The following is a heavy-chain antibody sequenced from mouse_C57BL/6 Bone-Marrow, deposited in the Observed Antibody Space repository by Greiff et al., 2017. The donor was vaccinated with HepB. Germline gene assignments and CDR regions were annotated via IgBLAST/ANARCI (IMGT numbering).Heavy chain of an antibody. J-gene: IGHJ4*01. CDR2: IRLKSDNYAT. Sequence: EVKLVESGGGLVQPGGSMKLSCVASGFTFSNYWMNWVRQSPEKGLEWVAQIRLKSDNYATHYAESVKGRFTISRDDSKSSVYLQMNNLRAEDTGIYYCTVDYYGSSYGAMDYWGQGTSVTVSS. CDR3: TVDYYGSSYGAMDY. CDR1: GFTFSNYW. V-gene: IGHV6-3*01. D-gene: IGHD1-1*01.